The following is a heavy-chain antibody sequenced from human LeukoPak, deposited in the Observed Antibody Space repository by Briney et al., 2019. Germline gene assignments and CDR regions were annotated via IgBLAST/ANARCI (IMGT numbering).Heavy chain of an antibody. CDR2: IKQDGSEK. J-gene: IGHJ4*02. CDR3: ATALHYDILTGYTPEGY. D-gene: IGHD3-9*01. V-gene: IGHV3-7*03. CDR1: GFTFSSYW. Sequence: GGSLRLSCAASGFTFSSYWMSWVRQAPGKGLEWVANIKQDGSEKYYVDSVKGRFTISRDNAKNSLYLQMNSLRAEDTALYYCATALHYDILTGYTPEGYWGQGTLVTVSS.